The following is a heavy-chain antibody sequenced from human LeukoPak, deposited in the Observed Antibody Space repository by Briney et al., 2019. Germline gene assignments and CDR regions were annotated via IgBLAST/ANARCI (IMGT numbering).Heavy chain of an antibody. CDR2: INHSGST. V-gene: IGHV4-34*01. J-gene: IGHJ4*02. D-gene: IGHD3-10*01. CDR1: GGSFSGYY. Sequence: PSETLSLTCAVYGGSFSGYYWSWIRQPPGKGLEWIGEINHSGSTNYNPSLKSRVTISVDTSKNQFSLKLSSVTAADTAVYYCADVRGVIHPRFDYWGRGTLVTVSS. CDR3: ADVRGVIHPRFDY.